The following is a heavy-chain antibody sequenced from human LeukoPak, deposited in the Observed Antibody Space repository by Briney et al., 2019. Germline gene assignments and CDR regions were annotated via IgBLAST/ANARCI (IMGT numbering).Heavy chain of an antibody. J-gene: IGHJ4*02. Sequence: SVKVSCKASGYTFTGYYMHWVRQAPGQGLEWMGRIIPILGIANYAQKFQGRVTITADKSTSTAYMELSSLRSEDTAVYYCASKSRRADYYDSSGPPDYWGQGTLVTVSS. D-gene: IGHD3-22*01. CDR2: IIPILGIA. V-gene: IGHV1-69*02. CDR1: GYTFTGYY. CDR3: ASKSRRADYYDSSGPPDY.